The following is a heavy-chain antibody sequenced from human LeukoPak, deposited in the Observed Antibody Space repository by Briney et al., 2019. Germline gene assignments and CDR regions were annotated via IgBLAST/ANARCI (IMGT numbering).Heavy chain of an antibody. V-gene: IGHV4-31*03. D-gene: IGHD3-16*02. J-gene: IGHJ3*02. CDR3: ARTYDYVWGSYRLDAFDI. CDR1: GGSISSGGYY. CDR2: IYYSGST. Sequence: SETLSLTCTVSGGSISSGGYYWSWIRQHPGKGLEWIGYIYYSGSTYYNPSLKSRVTISVDTSKNQFSLKLSSVTAADTAVYYCARTYDYVWGSYRLDAFDIWGQGIMVTVSS.